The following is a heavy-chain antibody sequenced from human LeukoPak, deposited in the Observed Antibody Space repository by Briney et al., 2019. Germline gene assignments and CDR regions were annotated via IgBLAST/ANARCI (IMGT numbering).Heavy chain of an antibody. V-gene: IGHV1-18*01. CDR2: ISPYNGNT. CDR3: AREVATTSQDY. D-gene: IGHD5-12*01. Sequence: PRASVKVSCKASGYTFTSYGITWVRQAPGQGLEWMGWISPYNGNTNHAQKLQGRVTMTTDTSTNTAYMELRSPRSDDTAVYYCAREVATTSQDYRGQGTLVTVSS. CDR1: GYTFTSYG. J-gene: IGHJ4*02.